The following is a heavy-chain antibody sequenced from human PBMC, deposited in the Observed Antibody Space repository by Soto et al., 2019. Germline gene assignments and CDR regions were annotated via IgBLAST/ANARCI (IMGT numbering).Heavy chain of an antibody. J-gene: IGHJ4*02. V-gene: IGHV4-30-4*01. CDR3: AREGTPSPEYFDF. CDR2: IYYTGRT. CDR1: GGSISSDDYY. Sequence: PSATLSLTCSVSGGSISSDDYYWTWIRQPPGEGLEWIGYIYYTGRTSSTPSLESRVTISIDTSKNQFSLKLSSVSAADTAVYYGAREGTPSPEYFDFWGRGTLVPVS. D-gene: IGHD1-1*01.